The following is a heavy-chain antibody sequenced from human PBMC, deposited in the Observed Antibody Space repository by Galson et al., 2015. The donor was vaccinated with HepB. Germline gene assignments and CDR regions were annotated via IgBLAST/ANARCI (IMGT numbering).Heavy chain of an antibody. V-gene: IGHV3-23*01. J-gene: IGHJ4*02. Sequence: SLRLSCAASGFTFITYTMSWVRQAPGKGLDWVSSISDSGDTTYYADSVKARFTISRDNSKNTVYLQLNSLRVEDTALYYWVKDWRGNTCDATCLGNWGQGTLVTVSS. CDR1: GFTFITYT. CDR3: VKDWRGNTCDATCLGN. D-gene: IGHD4-23*01. CDR2: ISDSGDTT.